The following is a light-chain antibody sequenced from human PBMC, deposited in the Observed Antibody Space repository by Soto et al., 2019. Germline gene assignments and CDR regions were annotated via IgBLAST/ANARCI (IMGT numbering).Light chain of an antibody. CDR1: QIISSW. V-gene: IGKV1-5*03. CDR2: KAS. J-gene: IGKJ4*01. Sequence: DVPMTQSPSTLSAFVGDRVTITCRASQIISSWLAWYQQRPGKAPKLLIYKASSLDSGVPSRFSGSGSGTEFTLTISSLQPDDFATYYCQQYYSYPLTFGGGTKVEIK. CDR3: QQYYSYPLT.